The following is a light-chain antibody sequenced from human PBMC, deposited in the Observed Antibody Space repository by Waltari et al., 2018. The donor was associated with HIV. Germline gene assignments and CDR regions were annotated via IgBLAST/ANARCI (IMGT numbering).Light chain of an antibody. CDR3: QQYYTLRST. CDR1: RTILYNRNY. Sequence: DIVMTQSPDSLAVSLGARATVTCTSSRTILYNRNYLAWYQQKPRQAPKVLIYWASTRAFGVPDRFSGSGSGTNFSLTINRVQADDVAIYFCQQYYTLRSTFGGGTKIES. CDR2: WAS. J-gene: IGKJ4*01. V-gene: IGKV4-1*01.